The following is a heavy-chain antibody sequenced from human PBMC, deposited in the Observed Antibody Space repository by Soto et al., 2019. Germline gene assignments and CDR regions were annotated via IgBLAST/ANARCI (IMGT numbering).Heavy chain of an antibody. Sequence: SETLSLTCTVSGGSISSYYWSWIRQPPGKGLEWIGYIYYSGSTNYNPSLKSRVTISVDTSKNQFSLKLSSVTAADTAVYYCARSSYYYDSSGYFFSWFDPWGQGTLVTVSS. D-gene: IGHD3-22*01. V-gene: IGHV4-59*08. J-gene: IGHJ5*02. CDR3: ARSSYYYDSSGYFFSWFDP. CDR2: IYYSGST. CDR1: GGSISSYY.